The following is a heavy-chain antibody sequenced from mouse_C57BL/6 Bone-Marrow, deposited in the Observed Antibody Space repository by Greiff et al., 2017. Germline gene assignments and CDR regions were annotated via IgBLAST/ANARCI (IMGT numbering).Heavy chain of an antibody. J-gene: IGHJ2*01. V-gene: IGHV1-50*01. Sequence: QVQLQQPGAELVKPGASVKLSCKASGYTFTSYWMQWVKQRPGQGLEWIGEIDPSDSYTNYNQKFKGKATLTVDTSSSTAYMQLSSLTSEDSAVXYCARLPITTLDYWGQGTTLTVSS. D-gene: IGHD1-1*01. CDR2: IDPSDSYT. CDR1: GYTFTSYW. CDR3: ARLPITTLDY.